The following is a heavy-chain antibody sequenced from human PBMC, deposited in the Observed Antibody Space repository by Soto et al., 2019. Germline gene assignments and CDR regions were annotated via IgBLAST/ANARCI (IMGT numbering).Heavy chain of an antibody. CDR1: GFNFNQYW. CDR2: VKQDGGEK. Sequence: EAQLVESGGGLVQPGGSLRLSCSASGFNFNQYWMSWVRQAPGKGLEWVANVKQDGGEKNYVDSVRGRFTISRDNTKNSLYVQMGSLRVEDTALYYCASGGGWSFDHWGQGTLVTVSS. J-gene: IGHJ4*02. V-gene: IGHV3-7*01. CDR3: ASGGGWSFDH. D-gene: IGHD6-19*01.